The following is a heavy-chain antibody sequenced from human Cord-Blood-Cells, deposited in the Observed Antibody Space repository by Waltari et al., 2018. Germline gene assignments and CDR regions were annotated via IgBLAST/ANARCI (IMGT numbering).Heavy chain of an antibody. V-gene: IGHV3-30-3*01. J-gene: IGHJ3*02. CDR3: AREGLAARDAFDI. CDR2: ISYDGSNK. Sequence: QVQLVESGGGVVQPGRSLRLPCAASGFTFSSYAMHWVRQAPGKGLEWVAVISYDGSNKYYADSVKGRFTISRDNSKNTLYLQMNSLRAEDTAVYYCAREGLAARDAFDIWGQGTMVTVSS. D-gene: IGHD6-6*01. CDR1: GFTFSSYA.